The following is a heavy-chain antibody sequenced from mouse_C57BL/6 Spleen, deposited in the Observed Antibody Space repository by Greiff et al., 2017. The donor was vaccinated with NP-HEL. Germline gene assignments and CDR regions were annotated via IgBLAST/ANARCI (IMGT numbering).Heavy chain of an antibody. V-gene: IGHV1-22*01. D-gene: IGHD1-1*01. CDR2: INPNNGGT. CDR3: AGGSSYNYAMDY. CDR1: GYTFTDYN. Sequence: VQLQQSGPELVKPGASVKMSCKASGYTFTDYNMHWVKQSHGKSLEWIGYINPNNGGTSYNQKFKGKATLTVNKSSSTAYMELRSLTSDDSAVYYCAGGSSYNYAMDYWGQGTSVTVSS. J-gene: IGHJ4*01.